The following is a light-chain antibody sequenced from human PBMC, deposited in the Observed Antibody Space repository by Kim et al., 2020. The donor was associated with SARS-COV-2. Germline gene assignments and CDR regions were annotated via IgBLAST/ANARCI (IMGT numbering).Light chain of an antibody. Sequence: DIQMTQSPSTLSASVGDRVTITCRASQDISNHLNWYQQKPGKAPQLLMYDASNLATGVPSRFSGSGSETDFTFTISSLQPEDIATYYCQQFDNLPLTFGGGTKLEIK. J-gene: IGKJ4*01. CDR1: QDISNH. CDR2: DAS. V-gene: IGKV1-33*01. CDR3: QQFDNLPLT.